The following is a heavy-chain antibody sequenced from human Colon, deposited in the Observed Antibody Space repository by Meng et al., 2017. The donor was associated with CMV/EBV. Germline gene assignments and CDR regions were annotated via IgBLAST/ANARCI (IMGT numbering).Heavy chain of an antibody. CDR1: GFIVNDAY. V-gene: IGHV3-53*01. CDR3: AKAHNTYDNWFDP. D-gene: IGHD3-9*01. Sequence: EVQLGESGGGFMQPGGSLRLSCTASGFIVNDAYMNWVRQAPGKGLEWVSVIYSDGTTHYADSVKGRFTISRDTSKNTVYLQMSSLRVDDTAVYYCAKAHNTYDNWFDPWGQGTLVTVSS. CDR2: IYSDGTT. J-gene: IGHJ5*02.